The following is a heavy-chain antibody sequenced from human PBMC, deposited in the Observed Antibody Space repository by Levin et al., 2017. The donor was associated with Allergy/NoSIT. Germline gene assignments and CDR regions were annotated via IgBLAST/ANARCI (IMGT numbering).Heavy chain of an antibody. J-gene: IGHJ4*02. CDR2: IYHSGST. V-gene: IGHV4-30-2*01. D-gene: IGHD3-3*01. Sequence: SETLSLTCAVSGGSISSGGYSWSWIRQPPGKGLEWIGYIYHSGSTYYNPSLKSRVTISVDRSKNQFSLKLSSVTAADTAVYYWARARITIFGVVSHFDYWGQGTLVTVSS. CDR1: GGSISSGGYS. CDR3: ARARITIFGVVSHFDY.